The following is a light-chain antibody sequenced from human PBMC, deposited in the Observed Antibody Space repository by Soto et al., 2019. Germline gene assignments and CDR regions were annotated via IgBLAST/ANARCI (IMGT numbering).Light chain of an antibody. CDR1: SSDIGGYKY. CDR2: EVS. V-gene: IGLV2-14*01. Sequence: ALTQPASVSGSPGQSITISCTGTSSDIGGYKYVSWYQQHPGKAPKLIVFEVSNRPSGVSDRFSGSNSGNTASLTISGLQAEDEADYYSTSYSRYSVLVFGGGTKVTVL. J-gene: IGLJ3*02. CDR3: TSYSRYSVLV.